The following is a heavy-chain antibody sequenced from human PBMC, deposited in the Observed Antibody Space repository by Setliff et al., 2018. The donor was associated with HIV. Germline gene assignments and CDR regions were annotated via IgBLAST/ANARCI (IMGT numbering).Heavy chain of an antibody. J-gene: IGHJ6*03. V-gene: IGHV1-46*01. D-gene: IGHD3-3*01. CDR2: INPSGGST. CDR1: GYTVTSFY. Sequence: ASVKVSCKASGYTVTSFYLHGVRQAPGQGLEWMAIINPSGGSTSYEQKLQGRVTKTTDTSTNTVYMELRSLRSDDTAVYYCGRYNFWSGYTYYMDVLGKGTTVTVSS. CDR3: GRYNFWSGYTYYMDV.